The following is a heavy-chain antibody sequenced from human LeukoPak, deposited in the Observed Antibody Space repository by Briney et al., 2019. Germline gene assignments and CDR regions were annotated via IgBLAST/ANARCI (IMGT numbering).Heavy chain of an antibody. CDR2: ISAYNSNT. D-gene: IGHD5-12*01. CDR1: GYTFTSYG. CDR3: ARDRGGYHYNYYYYYMDV. V-gene: IGHV1-18*01. Sequence: GASVKVSCKASGYTFTSYGISWVRQAPGQGLEWMGWISAYNSNTNYAQKLQGRVTMTTDTSTSTAYMELRSLRSDDTAVYYCARDRGGYHYNYYYYYMDVWGKGTTVNISS. J-gene: IGHJ6*03.